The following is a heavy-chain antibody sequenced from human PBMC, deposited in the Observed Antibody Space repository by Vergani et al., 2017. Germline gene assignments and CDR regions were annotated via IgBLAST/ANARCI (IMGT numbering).Heavy chain of an antibody. J-gene: IGHJ5*02. D-gene: IGHD2-21*01. V-gene: IGHV1-2*02. CDR3: AREGRGIVVTTIWFDP. CDR1: GYTFTGYY. CDR2: INPNSGGT. Sequence: QVQLVQSGAEVKKPGASVKVSCKASGYTFTGYYMHWVRQPPGQGLEWMGWINPNSGGTNYAQKFQGRVTKTRHTSISTAYRELSRLRSDDTAMYYCAREGRGIVVTTIWFDPWSQGTLVTVSS.